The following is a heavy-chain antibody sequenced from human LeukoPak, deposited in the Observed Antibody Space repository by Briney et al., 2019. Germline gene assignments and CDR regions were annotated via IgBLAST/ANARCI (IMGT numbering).Heavy chain of an antibody. J-gene: IGHJ4*02. Sequence: SVKVSCKASGGTFSSYAISWVRQAPGQGLEWMGGIIPIFGTGNYEQKFQGRVTITADESTSTAYMELSSLRSEDTAVYYCARDGSGSYYSPLWVWGQGTLVTVSS. CDR2: IIPIFGTG. V-gene: IGHV1-69*01. D-gene: IGHD3-10*01. CDR1: GGTFSSYA. CDR3: ARDGSGSYYSPLWV.